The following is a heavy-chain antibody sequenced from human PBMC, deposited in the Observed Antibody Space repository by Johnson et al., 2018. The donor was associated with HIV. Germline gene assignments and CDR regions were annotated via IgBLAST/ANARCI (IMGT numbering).Heavy chain of an antibody. CDR3: ARRTVTALFDI. CDR2: ISSSGDII. J-gene: IGHJ3*02. D-gene: IGHD4-17*01. Sequence: EVQLVESGGVVVQPGGSLRLSCAASGFTFDDYTMHWVRQGPGKGLEWVSLISSSGDIIRYADSVKGRFTISRDNAKNSLILQMNSLRDEDTAVYYCARRTVTALFDIWGQGTLVTVSS. V-gene: IGHV3-43*01. CDR1: GFTFDDYT.